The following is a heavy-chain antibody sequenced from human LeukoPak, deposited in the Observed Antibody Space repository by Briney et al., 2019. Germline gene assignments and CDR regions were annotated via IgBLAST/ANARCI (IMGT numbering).Heavy chain of an antibody. CDR3: ARADHYYDSSGQEVDAFDI. CDR2: INKDGGTT. V-gene: IGHV3-74*01. CDR1: GFTFSNYY. D-gene: IGHD3-22*01. Sequence: GGSLRLSCSASGFTFSNYYMYWVRQAPGKGLVWVSRINKDGGTTNYAGSVKGRFTVSRDNARNTLYLQMNSLRAEDTAVYFCARADHYYDSSGQEVDAFDIWGQGTMVTVSS. J-gene: IGHJ3*02.